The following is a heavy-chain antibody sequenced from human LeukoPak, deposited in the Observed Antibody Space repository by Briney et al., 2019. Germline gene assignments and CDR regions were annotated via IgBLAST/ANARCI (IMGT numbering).Heavy chain of an antibody. D-gene: IGHD1-14*01. J-gene: IGHJ6*02. CDR3: ARPQEPGMGGMDV. Sequence: SETLSLTCTVSGGSVSSGSYYWSWIRQPPGKGLEWIGYIYYSGSTNYNPSLKSRVTISVDTSKNQFSLKLSSVTAADTAVYYCARPQEPGMGGMDVWGQGTTVTVSS. V-gene: IGHV4-61*01. CDR1: GGSVSSGSYY. CDR2: IYYSGST.